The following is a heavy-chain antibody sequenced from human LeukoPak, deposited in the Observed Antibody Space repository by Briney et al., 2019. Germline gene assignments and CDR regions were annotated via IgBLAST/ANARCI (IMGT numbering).Heavy chain of an antibody. J-gene: IGHJ4*02. CDR1: GGTFSSYA. CDR3: ASDPLVATGYFDY. CDR2: IIPIFGTA. D-gene: IGHD5-12*01. V-gene: IGHV1-69*05. Sequence: SVKVSCKASGGTFSSYAISWVRQAPGQGLEWMGRIIPIFGTANYAQKSQGRVTITTDESTSTAYMELSSLRSEDTAVYYCASDPLVATGYFDYWGQGTLVTVSS.